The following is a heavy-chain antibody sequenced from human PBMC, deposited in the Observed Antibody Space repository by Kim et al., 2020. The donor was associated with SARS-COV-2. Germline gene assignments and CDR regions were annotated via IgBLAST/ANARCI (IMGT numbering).Heavy chain of an antibody. CDR3: ARAAAGGNYYYYYGMDV. CDR1: EFTFSSYD. J-gene: IGHJ6*02. Sequence: GGSLRLSCAASEFTFSSYDMHWVRQATGKGLEWVSAIGTAGDTYYPCSVKGRFTISRENAKNSLYLQMNSLRAGDTAVYYCARAAAGGNYYYYYGMDVWGQGTTVTVSS. D-gene: IGHD6-13*01. V-gene: IGHV3-13*04. CDR2: IGTAGDT.